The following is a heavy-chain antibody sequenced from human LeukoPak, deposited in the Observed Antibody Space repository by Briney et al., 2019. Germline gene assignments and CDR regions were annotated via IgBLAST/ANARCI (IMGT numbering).Heavy chain of an antibody. D-gene: IGHD6-19*01. CDR3: ARDQGWYDY. CDR1: GGSISSYY. J-gene: IGHJ4*02. Sequence: SETLSLTCTVSGGSISSYYWSRIRQPPGKGLEWIGYIYNSGSTNYNPSLKSRVTISVDTSKNQFSLKLSPVTAADTAVYYCARDQGWYDYWGQGTLVTVSS. V-gene: IGHV4-59*01. CDR2: IYNSGST.